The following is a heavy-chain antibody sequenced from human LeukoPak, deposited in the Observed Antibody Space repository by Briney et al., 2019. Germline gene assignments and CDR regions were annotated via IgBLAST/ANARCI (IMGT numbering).Heavy chain of an antibody. CDR2: VHLDGRT. CDR1: GGSVTSTNW. J-gene: IGHJ4*02. V-gene: IGHV4-4*02. Sequence: SEALSLTCGVSGGSVTSTNWWTWVRPPPGKGLEWIGEVHLDGRTNYNPSLKSRLTMSVDLSENHISLKLTSVTAADTAVYYCAREGGFFRPLDYSGQGTLVTVSS. D-gene: IGHD3-3*01. CDR3: AREGGFFRPLDY.